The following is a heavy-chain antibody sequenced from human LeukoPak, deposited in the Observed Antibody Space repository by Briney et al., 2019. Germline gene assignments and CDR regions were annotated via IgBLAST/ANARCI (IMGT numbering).Heavy chain of an antibody. CDR3: ATEPVTIFGVVAFDNAFDI. Sequence: SVKVSCKASGGAFSSYAIRWVRQAPGQELEWMGGIIPIFGTANYAQKFQGRVTITTDESTSTAYMELSSLRSEDTAVYYCATEPVTIFGVVAFDNAFDIWGQGTMVTVSS. V-gene: IGHV1-69*05. D-gene: IGHD3-3*01. CDR1: GGAFSSYA. CDR2: IIPIFGTA. J-gene: IGHJ3*02.